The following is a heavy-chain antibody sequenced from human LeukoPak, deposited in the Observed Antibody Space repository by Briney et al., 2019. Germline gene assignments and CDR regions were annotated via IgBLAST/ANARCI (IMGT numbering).Heavy chain of an antibody. CDR3: ARDPGIAAAGTRSDY. J-gene: IGHJ4*02. Sequence: ASVKVSCKASGYTFTSYGISWVRQAPGQGLEWMGWISAYNGNTNYAQKLQGRVTMTTDTSTSTAYMELRSLRSDDTAVYYCARDPGIAAAGTRSDYWGQGTLVTVSS. D-gene: IGHD6-13*01. V-gene: IGHV1-18*01. CDR2: ISAYNGNT. CDR1: GYTFTSYG.